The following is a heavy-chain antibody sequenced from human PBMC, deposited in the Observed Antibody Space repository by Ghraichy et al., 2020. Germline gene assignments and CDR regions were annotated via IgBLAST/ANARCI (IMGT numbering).Heavy chain of an antibody. J-gene: IGHJ4*02. D-gene: IGHD1-26*01. CDR2: IYYSGST. V-gene: IGHV4-39*01. CDR1: GGSISSSSYY. CDR3: ARHSGSYFAQTIDY. Sequence: SLTCTVSGGSISSSSYYWGWIRQPPGKGLKWIGSIYYSGSTYYNPSLKSRVTISVDTSKNQFSLKLSSVTAADTAVYYCARHSGSYFAQTIDYWGQGTLVTVSS.